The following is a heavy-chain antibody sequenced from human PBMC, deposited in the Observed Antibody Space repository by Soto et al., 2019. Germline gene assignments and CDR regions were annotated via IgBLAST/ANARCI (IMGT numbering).Heavy chain of an antibody. J-gene: IGHJ4*02. V-gene: IGHV3-23*01. Sequence: HWGSLRLSCAASGFTFSSYAMSWVRQAPGKGLEWVSAISGSGGSTYYADSVKGRFTISRDNSKNTLYLQMNSLRAEDTAVYYCAKEILGYGDYWGGEVWGQGTLVTVSS. CDR3: AKEILGYGDYWGGEV. CDR2: ISGSGGST. D-gene: IGHD4-17*01. CDR1: GFTFSSYA.